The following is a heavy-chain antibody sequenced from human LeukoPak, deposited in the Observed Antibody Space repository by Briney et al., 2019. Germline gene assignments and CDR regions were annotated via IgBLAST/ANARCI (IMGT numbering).Heavy chain of an antibody. V-gene: IGHV4-34*01. CDR1: GGSFSGYY. Sequence: SETLSLTCAVYGGSFSGYYWSWIRQPPGKGLEWIGEINHSGSTNYNPPLKSRVTISVDTSKNQFSLKLSSVTAADTAVYYCARGQGIAVAGYYYYYMDVWGKGTTVTVSS. CDR3: ARGQGIAVAGYYYYYMDV. D-gene: IGHD6-19*01. CDR2: INHSGST. J-gene: IGHJ6*03.